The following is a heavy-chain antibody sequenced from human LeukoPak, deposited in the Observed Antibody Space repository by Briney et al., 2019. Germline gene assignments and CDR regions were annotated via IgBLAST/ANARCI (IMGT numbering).Heavy chain of an antibody. D-gene: IGHD2-2*01. Sequence: SETLSLTCTVSGGSISSPYWSWIRQPPGKGLEWIGYIYYSGSTNYNPSLKIRVTISVDTSKNQFSLKLSSVTAADTAVYYCARAARYCSSTSCYHAYMDVWGKGTTVTVSS. CDR2: IYYSGST. V-gene: IGHV4-59*11. CDR1: GGSISSPY. CDR3: ARAARYCSSTSCYHAYMDV. J-gene: IGHJ6*03.